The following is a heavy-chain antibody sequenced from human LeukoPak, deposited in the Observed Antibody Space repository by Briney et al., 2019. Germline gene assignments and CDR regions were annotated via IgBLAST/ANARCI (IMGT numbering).Heavy chain of an antibody. J-gene: IGHJ4*02. CDR1: EYSFSSYW. CDR3: ARWGYCGTNDCRDVDY. CDR2: IYPGDSEI. Sequence: GESLKISCKASEYSFSSYWIGWVRQMPGKGLEWMGIIYPGDSEIRYSPSFQGQVTISADKSIRTAFLKWSSLKASDSATYYCARWGYCGTNDCRDVDYWGQGTLVTVSS. V-gene: IGHV5-51*01. D-gene: IGHD2-2*01.